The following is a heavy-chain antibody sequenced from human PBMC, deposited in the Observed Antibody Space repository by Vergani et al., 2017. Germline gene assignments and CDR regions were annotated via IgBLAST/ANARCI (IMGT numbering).Heavy chain of an antibody. J-gene: IGHJ4*02. D-gene: IGHD3-9*01. CDR3: ARRHYDILTGYYIGFDY. CDR2: IYHSGST. CDR1: GYSISSGYY. Sequence: QVQLQESGPGLVKPSETLSLTCAVSGYSISSGYYWGWIRQPPGKGLEWIGSIYHSGSTYYNPSLKSRVTISVDTSKNQFSLQLSSVTAADTAVYYCARRHYDILTGYYIGFDYWGQGTLVTVSS. V-gene: IGHV4-38-2*01.